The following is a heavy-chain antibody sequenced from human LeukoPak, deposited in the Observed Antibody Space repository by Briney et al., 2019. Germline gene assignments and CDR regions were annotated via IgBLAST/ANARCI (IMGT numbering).Heavy chain of an antibody. D-gene: IGHD3-10*01. Sequence: ASVKVSCKASGYTFTSYDINWVRQATGQGLEWMGWMNPNSGNTGYAQRFQGRVTMTRNTSISTAYMELSSLRSEDTAVYYCARRYGSGSYQTFDPWGQGTLVTVSS. CDR2: MNPNSGNT. CDR3: ARRYGSGSYQTFDP. V-gene: IGHV1-8*01. CDR1: GYTFTSYD. J-gene: IGHJ5*02.